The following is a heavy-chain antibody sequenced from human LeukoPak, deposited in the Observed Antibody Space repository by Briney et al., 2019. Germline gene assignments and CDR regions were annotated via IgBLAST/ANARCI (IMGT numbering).Heavy chain of an antibody. V-gene: IGHV3-23*01. Sequence: GGSLRLSCSASGFTFNNYALTWVRQTPGKGLECVSAISGDGVSPYYADSVRGRFTISRDNSKSTLYLQMNSLRAEDTAVYYCANLRFLEWLLIKSFDYWGQGTLVTVSS. CDR2: ISGDGVSP. CDR1: GFTFNNYA. J-gene: IGHJ4*02. CDR3: ANLRFLEWLLIKSFDY. D-gene: IGHD3-3*01.